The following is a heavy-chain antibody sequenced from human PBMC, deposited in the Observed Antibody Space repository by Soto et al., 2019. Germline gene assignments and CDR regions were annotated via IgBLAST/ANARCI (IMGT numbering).Heavy chain of an antibody. J-gene: IGHJ6*02. CDR1: GFTFNNYA. V-gene: IGHV3-30*04. D-gene: IGHD2-21*02. CDR2: ISYSGNTK. CDR3: ARSATATAVPDSHYGMDV. Sequence: VGSLRLSCGASGFTFNNYAMHWVRQAPGKGLEWVTVISYSGNTKYYADSVKGRFTISRDNSKNTMYVEMNSLRTEDTAVYYCARSATATAVPDSHYGMDVWGQGTTVTVSS.